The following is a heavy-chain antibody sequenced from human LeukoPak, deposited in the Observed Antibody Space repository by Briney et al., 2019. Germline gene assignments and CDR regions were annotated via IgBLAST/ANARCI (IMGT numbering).Heavy chain of an antibody. CDR3: ARDPYYYDSSGYYRDDYFDY. V-gene: IGHV3-74*01. CDR1: GFTFSSYW. D-gene: IGHD3-22*01. J-gene: IGHJ4*02. CDR2: INSDGSST. Sequence: GGSLRLSCAASGFTFSSYWMHWARHAPGKGLVWVSRINSDGSSTGYADSVKGRFTISRDNAKNTLYLQMNSLRAEDTAVYYCARDPYYYDSSGYYRDDYFDYWGQGTLVTVSS.